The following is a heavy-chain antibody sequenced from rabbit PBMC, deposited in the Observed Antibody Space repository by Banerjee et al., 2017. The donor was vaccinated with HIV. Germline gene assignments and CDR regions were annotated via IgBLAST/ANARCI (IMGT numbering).Heavy chain of an antibody. D-gene: IGHD1-1*01. CDR1: GSDISSYA. CDR3: VRGASSSGYSSYFNL. CDR2: THAGKGST. V-gene: IGHV1S47*01. Sequence: QEQLKETGGGLVQPGGSLTLSCKASGSDISSYAISWVRQAPGKGLEWIGITHAGKGSTDYASWVNGRFTISSHNAQNTVSLQLNSLTAADTATYFCVRGASSSGYSSYFNLWGPGTLVTVS. J-gene: IGHJ4*01.